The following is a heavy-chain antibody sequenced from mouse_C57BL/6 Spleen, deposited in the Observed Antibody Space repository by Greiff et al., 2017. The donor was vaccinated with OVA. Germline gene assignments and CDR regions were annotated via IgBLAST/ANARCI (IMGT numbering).Heavy chain of an antibody. CDR3: AREGYGSSPWFAY. D-gene: IGHD1-1*01. V-gene: IGHV3-6*01. Sequence: EVQLVESGPGLVKPSQSLSLTCSVTGYSITSGYYWNWIRQFPGNKLEWMGYISYDGSNNYNPSLKNRISITRDTSKNQFFLKLNSVTTEDTATYYCAREGYGSSPWFAYWGQGTLVTVSA. CDR2: ISYDGSN. J-gene: IGHJ3*01. CDR1: GYSITSGYY.